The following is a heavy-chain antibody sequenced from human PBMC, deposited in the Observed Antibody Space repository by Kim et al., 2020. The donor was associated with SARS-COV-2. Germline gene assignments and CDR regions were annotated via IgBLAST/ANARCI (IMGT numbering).Heavy chain of an antibody. V-gene: IGHV4-59*13. CDR2: IYYSGST. CDR1: GGSISSYY. D-gene: IGHD6-13*01. CDR3: ARGSPGPGEWFVEAAAGTVNWFDP. J-gene: IGHJ5*02. Sequence: SETLSLTCTVSGGSISSYYWSWIRQPPGKGLEWIGCIYYSGSTNYNPSLKSRVTISVDTSKNQFSLKLSSVTAADTAVYYCARGSPGPGEWFVEAAAGTVNWFDPWGQGTLVTVSS.